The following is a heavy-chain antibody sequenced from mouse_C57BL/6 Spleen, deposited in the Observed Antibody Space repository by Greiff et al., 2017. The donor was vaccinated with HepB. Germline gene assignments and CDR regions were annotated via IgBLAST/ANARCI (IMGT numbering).Heavy chain of an antibody. V-gene: IGHV1-5*01. CDR3: TRTLGSGGYFDV. J-gene: IGHJ1*03. D-gene: IGHD1-1*01. CDR2: IYPGNSDT. CDR1: GYTFTSYW. Sequence: VQLQQSGTVLARPGASVKMSCKTSGYTFTSYWMHWVKQRPGQGLEWIGAIYPGNSDTSYNQKFKGKAKLTAVTSASTAYMELSSLTNEDSAVYYCTRTLGSGGYFDVWGTGTTVTVSS.